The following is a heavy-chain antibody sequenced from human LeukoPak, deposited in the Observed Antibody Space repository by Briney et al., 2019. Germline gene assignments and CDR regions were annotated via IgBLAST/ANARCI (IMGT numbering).Heavy chain of an antibody. Sequence: SETLSLTCAVYGGSFSGYYWSWIRQPPGKGPEWIGEINHSGGTNYNPSLKSRVTISVDTSKNQFSLKLSSVTAADTAVYYCARGSSPPRAYYFDYWGQGTLVTVSS. V-gene: IGHV4-34*01. J-gene: IGHJ4*02. CDR3: ARGSSPPRAYYFDY. D-gene: IGHD6-13*01. CDR1: GGSFSGYY. CDR2: INHSGGT.